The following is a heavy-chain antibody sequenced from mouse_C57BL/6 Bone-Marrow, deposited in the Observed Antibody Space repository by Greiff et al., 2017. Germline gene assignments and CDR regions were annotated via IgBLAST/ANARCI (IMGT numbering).Heavy chain of an antibody. CDR2: IYPRSGNT. V-gene: IGHV1-81*01. CDR1: GYTFTSYG. J-gene: IGHJ4*01. CDR3: ARGVLLRSPYYYAMDY. D-gene: IGHD1-1*01. Sequence: QVQLQQSGAELARPGASVKLSCTASGYTFTSYGISWVQQRTGQGLEWIGEIYPRSGNTYYNEKFKGKATLTADKSSSTAYMELRSLTSEDSAVYFWARGVLLRSPYYYAMDYWGQGTSVTVSS.